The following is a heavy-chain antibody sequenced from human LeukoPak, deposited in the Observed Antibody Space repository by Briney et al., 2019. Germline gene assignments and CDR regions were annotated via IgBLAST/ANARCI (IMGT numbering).Heavy chain of an antibody. CDR2: IYYSGST. CDR3: ARDLSEQWLVRSYFDY. D-gene: IGHD6-19*01. CDR1: GGSISSSSYY. Sequence: SETLSLTCTVSGGSISSSSYYWGWIRQPPGKGLEWIGSIYYSGSTYYNPSLKSRVTISVDTSKNQFSLKLSSVTAADTAVYYCARDLSEQWLVRSYFDYWGQGTLVTVSS. J-gene: IGHJ4*02. V-gene: IGHV4-39*07.